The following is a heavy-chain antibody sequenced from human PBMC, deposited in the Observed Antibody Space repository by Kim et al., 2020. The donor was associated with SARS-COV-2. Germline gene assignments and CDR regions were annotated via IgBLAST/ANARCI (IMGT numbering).Heavy chain of an antibody. D-gene: IGHD6-13*01. V-gene: IGHV3-7*01. Sequence: GGSLRLSCAASGFTFSSYWMSWVRQAPGKGLEWVATIKQDGSEKYYVDSVKGRFTISRDKSKNSLYLQMSSLRLEDTAVSHCAAEGPYSASWQFVRHWGQGTLVTVSS. J-gene: IGHJ1*01. CDR3: AAEGPYSASWQFVRH. CDR2: IKQDGSEK. CDR1: GFTFSSYW.